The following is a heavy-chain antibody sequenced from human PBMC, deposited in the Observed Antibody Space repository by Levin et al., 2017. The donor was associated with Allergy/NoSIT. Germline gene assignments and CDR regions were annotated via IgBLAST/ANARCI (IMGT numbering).Heavy chain of an antibody. J-gene: IGHJ4*02. CDR3: GRRGGSGWHGGFDY. Sequence: SETLSLICSVSGGSITITSYYWGWIRQPPGTGLEWNGNIYFSGSTYYSPSLKSRVTISVDTSKNQFSLRLTSVTAADTAVYYCGRRGGSGWHGGFDYWGQGTLVTVSS. CDR2: IYFSGST. V-gene: IGHV4-39*01. CDR1: GGSITITSYY. D-gene: IGHD6-19*01.